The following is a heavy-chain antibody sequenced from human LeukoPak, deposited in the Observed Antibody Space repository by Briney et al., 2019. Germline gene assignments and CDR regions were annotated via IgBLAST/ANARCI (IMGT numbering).Heavy chain of an antibody. D-gene: IGHD3-10*01. Sequence: PSETLSLTCTVSGDSLSGYSWSWIRQPPGKGLEWIGYIYNSGSTTYNPSLKSRLTISLDTSKRQFSLNLRSATAADTAVYYCASDYGSGSYRFDYWGQGTLVSVSS. CDR3: ASDYGSGSYRFDY. J-gene: IGHJ4*02. CDR2: IYNSGST. V-gene: IGHV4-59*01. CDR1: GDSLSGYS.